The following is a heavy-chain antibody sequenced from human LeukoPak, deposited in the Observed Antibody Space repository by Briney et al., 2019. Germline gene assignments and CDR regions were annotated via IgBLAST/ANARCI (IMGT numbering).Heavy chain of an antibody. D-gene: IGHD2-21*01. V-gene: IGHV3-48*02. J-gene: IGHJ4*02. CDR2: ISSSSSAI. CDR3: ARDHYYSFDY. CDR1: GFTFSSYS. Sequence: GGSLRLSCAASGFTFSSYSMNWVRQAPGKGLEWISYISSSSSAIYYADSVKGRSTISRDNAMNSLYLQMNSLRDEDTAVYYCARDHYYSFDYWGQGTLVTVSS.